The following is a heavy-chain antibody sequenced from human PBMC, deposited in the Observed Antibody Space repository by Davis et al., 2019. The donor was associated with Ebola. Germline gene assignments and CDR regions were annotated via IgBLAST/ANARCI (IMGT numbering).Heavy chain of an antibody. CDR2: IKQDGSEK. V-gene: IGHV3-7*03. CDR3: ARFNYGSGSPQGY. J-gene: IGHJ4*02. D-gene: IGHD3-10*01. Sequence: PGGSLRLSCAASGFTFSSYWMSWVRQAPGKGLEWVANIKQDGSEKYYVDSVKGRFTISRDNAKNSLYLQMNSLRAEDTAVYYCARFNYGSGSPQGYWGQGTLVTVSS. CDR1: GFTFSSYW.